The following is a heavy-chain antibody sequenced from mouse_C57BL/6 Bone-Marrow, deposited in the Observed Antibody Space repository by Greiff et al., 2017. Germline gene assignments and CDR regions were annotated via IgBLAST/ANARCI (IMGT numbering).Heavy chain of an antibody. V-gene: IGHV5-2*01. CDR2: INSDGGST. CDR3: ATMITGGDAMDY. Sequence: EVKLMESGGGLVQPGESLKLSCESNEYEFPSHDMSWVRKTPEKRLELVAAINSDGGSTYYPDTMERRFIISRDNTKKTLYLQMSSLRSEDTALYYCATMITGGDAMDYWGQGTSVTVSS. CDR1: EYEFPSHD. D-gene: IGHD2-4*01. J-gene: IGHJ4*01.